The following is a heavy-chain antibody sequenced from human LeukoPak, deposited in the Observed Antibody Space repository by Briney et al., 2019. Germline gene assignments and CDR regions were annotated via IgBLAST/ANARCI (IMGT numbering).Heavy chain of an antibody. J-gene: IGHJ5*02. CDR1: GGSISSYY. CDR2: IYTSGST. V-gene: IGHV4-4*07. Sequence: SETLSLTCTVSGGSISSYYWSWIRQPAGKGLEWIARIYTSGSTNYNPSLKSRVTMSVDTSKNQFSLKLSSVTAADAAVYYCARERAYYYGSGSYWINWFDPWGQGTLVTVSS. D-gene: IGHD3-10*01. CDR3: ARERAYYYGSGSYWINWFDP.